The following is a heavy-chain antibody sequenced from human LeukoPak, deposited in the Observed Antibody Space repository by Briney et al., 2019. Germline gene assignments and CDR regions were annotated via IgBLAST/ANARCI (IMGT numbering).Heavy chain of an antibody. J-gene: IGHJ4*02. V-gene: IGHV3-30*18. CDR3: AKEGYSGYDY. CDR2: ISYDGSNK. CDR1: GFTFSSYG. D-gene: IGHD5-12*01. Sequence: PGGSLRLSCAASGFTFSSYGMHWVRQAPGKGLEWVAVISYDGSNKYYADSVKGRFTISRDNSKNTPYLQMNSLRAEDTAVYYCAKEGYSGYDYWGQGTLVTVSS.